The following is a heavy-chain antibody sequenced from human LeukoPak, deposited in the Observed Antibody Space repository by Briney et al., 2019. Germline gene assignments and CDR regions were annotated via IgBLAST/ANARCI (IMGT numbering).Heavy chain of an antibody. CDR1: GFSFSIYS. CDR2: INEGSSVK. J-gene: IGHJ5*01. D-gene: IGHD2-2*01. V-gene: IGHV3-48*04. CDR3: ARGFGTSWFYS. Sequence: PGGSLRLSCAASGFSFSIYSLTWVRQAPGKGLEWIAYINEGSSVKYYAVSVEGRFTVSRDNAKNSLYLQMNSLRGDDTAVYYCARGFGTSWFYSWGQGTLVTVSS.